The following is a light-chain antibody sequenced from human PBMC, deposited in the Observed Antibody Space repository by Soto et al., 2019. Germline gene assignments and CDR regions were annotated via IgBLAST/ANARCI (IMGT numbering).Light chain of an antibody. CDR1: QSVSSN. V-gene: IGKV3D-15*01. CDR2: GAS. Sequence: EIVMTQSPATLSVSPGERATLSCRASQSVSSNLAWYQQKPGQAPRLLIYGASNRATGIPDRFSGSGSGTEFTLSISRLEPEDFAMYYCQQYDGSPRTFGQGTKVDIK. J-gene: IGKJ1*01. CDR3: QQYDGSPRT.